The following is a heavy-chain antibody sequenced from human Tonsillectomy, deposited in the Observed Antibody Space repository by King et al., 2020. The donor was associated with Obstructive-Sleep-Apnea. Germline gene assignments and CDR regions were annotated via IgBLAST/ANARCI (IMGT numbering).Heavy chain of an antibody. J-gene: IGHJ4*02. CDR1: GFTFSTYA. CDR3: AKDVLLWFGGLDY. Sequence: VQLVESGGGLIQPGGSLRLSCAASGFTFSTYAMSWVRQAPGKGLEWVSGISASGGSTYYADSVKGRFTMSRDSSKNTLYLQMNSLRAEDTAVYYCAKDVLLWFGGLDYWGQGTLVTVSS. V-gene: IGHV3-23*04. D-gene: IGHD3-10*01. CDR2: ISASGGST.